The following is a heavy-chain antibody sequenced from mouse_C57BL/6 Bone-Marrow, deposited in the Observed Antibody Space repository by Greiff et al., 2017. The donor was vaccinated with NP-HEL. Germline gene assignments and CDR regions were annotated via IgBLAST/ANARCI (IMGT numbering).Heavy chain of an antibody. CDR2: ISNGGGST. D-gene: IGHD2-4*01. V-gene: IGHV5-12*01. CDR1: GFTFSDYY. J-gene: IGHJ3*01. CDR3: ARHGGDYDLFAY. Sequence: EVKLEESGGGLVQPGGSLTLSCAASGFTFSDYYMYWVRQTPEKRLEWVAYISNGGGSTYYPDTVKGRFTISRENAKNTLYLQMIRLKSEDTARYYCARHGGDYDLFAYWGQGTLVTVSA.